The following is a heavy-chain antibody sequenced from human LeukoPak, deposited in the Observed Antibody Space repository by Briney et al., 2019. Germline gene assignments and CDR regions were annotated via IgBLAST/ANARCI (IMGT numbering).Heavy chain of an antibody. CDR3: AKDRRYSSSWYWFDP. CDR2: IRYDGSNK. Sequence: GGSLRLSCAASGFTFSSYGMHWVRQAPGKGLEWVAFIRYDGSNKYYADSVKGRFTISRDNSKNTLYLQMNSLRAEDTAVYYCAKDRRYSSSWYWFDPWGQGTLVTVSS. V-gene: IGHV3-30*02. CDR1: GFTFSSYG. D-gene: IGHD6-13*01. J-gene: IGHJ5*02.